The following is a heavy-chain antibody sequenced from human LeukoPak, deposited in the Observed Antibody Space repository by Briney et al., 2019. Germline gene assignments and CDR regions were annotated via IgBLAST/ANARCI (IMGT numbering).Heavy chain of an antibody. CDR2: IIPIFGTA. D-gene: IGHD4/OR15-4a*01. J-gene: IGHJ5*02. CDR1: RGTFRSYA. Sequence: SVNVSCKACRGTFRSYAISWLRPAAGRGGEWMGGIIPIFGTANYAQKFQGRVTITADESTSTAYMELSSLRSEDTAVYYCASGRGALFDPWGQGTLVSVSS. CDR3: ASGRGALFDP. V-gene: IGHV1-69*13.